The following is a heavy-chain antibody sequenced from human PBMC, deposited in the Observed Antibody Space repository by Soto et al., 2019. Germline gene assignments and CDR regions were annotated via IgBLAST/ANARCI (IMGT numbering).Heavy chain of an antibody. J-gene: IGHJ4*02. CDR2: ISYDGSNK. D-gene: IGHD2-21*02. V-gene: IGHV3-30*18. CDR3: AKGGHIVVVTASFDY. Sequence: GGSLRLSCAASGFTFSSYGMHWVRQAPGKGLEWVAVISYDGSNKYYADSVKGRFTISRDNSKNTLYLQMNSLRAEDTAVYYCAKGGHIVVVTASFDYWGQGTLVTVSS. CDR1: GFTFSSYG.